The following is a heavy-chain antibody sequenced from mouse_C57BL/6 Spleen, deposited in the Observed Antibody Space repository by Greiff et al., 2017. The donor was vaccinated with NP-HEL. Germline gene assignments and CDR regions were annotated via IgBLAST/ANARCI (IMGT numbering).Heavy chain of an antibody. CDR3: ERITAIAAFAY. CDR2: IYPGDGDT. CDR1: GYAFSSSW. V-gene: IGHV1-82*01. Sequence: QVQLQQSGPELVKPGASVKISCKASGYAFSSSWMNWVKQRPGKGLEWIGRIYPGDGDTNYNGKFKGKATLTADKSSSTAYMQLSSLTAEDSAVYFCERITAIAAFAYWGQGTLVTVSA. D-gene: IGHD3-1*01. J-gene: IGHJ3*01.